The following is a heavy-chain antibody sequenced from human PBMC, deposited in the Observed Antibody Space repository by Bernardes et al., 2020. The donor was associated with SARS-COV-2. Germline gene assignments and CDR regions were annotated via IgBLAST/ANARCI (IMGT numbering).Heavy chain of an antibody. V-gene: IGHV3-74*01. J-gene: IGHJ4*02. D-gene: IGHD2-15*01. Sequence: VARISGDGTTTDYADFVKGRFTISRDNAKNTLYLQLNSLRVEDTAVYFCTRGISSDWGQGT. CDR3: TRGISSD. CDR2: ISGDGTTT.